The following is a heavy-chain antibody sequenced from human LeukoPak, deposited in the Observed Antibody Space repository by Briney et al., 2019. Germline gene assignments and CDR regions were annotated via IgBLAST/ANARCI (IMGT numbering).Heavy chain of an antibody. D-gene: IGHD6-19*01. J-gene: IGHJ4*02. CDR1: GGSISSYY. CDR3: ARERSSIAVAGTRFLFDY. Sequence: SETLSLTCTVSGGSISSYYWSWIRQPPGKGLEWIGYIYYSGSTNYNPSLKSRVTISVDTSKNQFSLKLSSVTAADTAVYYCARERSSIAVAGTRFLFDYWGQGTLVTVSS. V-gene: IGHV4-59*01. CDR2: IYYSGST.